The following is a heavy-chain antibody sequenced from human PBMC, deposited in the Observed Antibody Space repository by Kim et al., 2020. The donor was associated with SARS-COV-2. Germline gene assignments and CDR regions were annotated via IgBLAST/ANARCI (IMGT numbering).Heavy chain of an antibody. CDR3: ARHLAVRGVDY. Sequence: SETLSLTCTVSGGSISSYYWSWIRQPPGKGLEWIGYIYYSGSTNYNPSLKSRVTISVDTSKNQFSLKLSSVTAADTAVYYCARHLAVRGVDYWGQGTLVTVSS. V-gene: IGHV4-59*13. D-gene: IGHD3-10*01. J-gene: IGHJ4*02. CDR1: GGSISSYY. CDR2: IYYSGST.